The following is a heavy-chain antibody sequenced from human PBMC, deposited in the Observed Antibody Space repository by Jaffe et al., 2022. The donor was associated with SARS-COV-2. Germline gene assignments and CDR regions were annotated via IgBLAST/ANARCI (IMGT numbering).Heavy chain of an antibody. J-gene: IGHJ6*02. V-gene: IGHV4-39*01. Sequence: QLQLQESGPGLVKPSETLSLTCTVSGGSISSSSYYWGWIRQPPGKGLEWIGSIYYSGSTFYNPSLKSRVTISVDTSKNQFSLKLNSVTAADTAVYSCASRTFWSGSGGMDVWGQGTTVTVSS. CDR2: IYYSGST. CDR3: ASRTFWSGSGGMDV. D-gene: IGHD3-3*01. CDR1: GGSISSSSYY.